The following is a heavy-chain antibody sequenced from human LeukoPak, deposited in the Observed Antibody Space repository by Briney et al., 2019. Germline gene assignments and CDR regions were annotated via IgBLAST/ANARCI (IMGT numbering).Heavy chain of an antibody. Sequence: SQTVSLTCTVSGGSISSGDYYWTWIRQLPGKGLEWIGYISYTGSTYYNPSLKSRFTMSVDTSKSQFSLKLRSVTAADTAVYYCARVDIDLNWFDPWGPGTLVTVSS. V-gene: IGHV4-30-4*08. J-gene: IGHJ5*02. CDR2: ISYTGST. CDR3: ARVDIDLNWFDP. CDR1: GGSISSGDYY. D-gene: IGHD2-15*01.